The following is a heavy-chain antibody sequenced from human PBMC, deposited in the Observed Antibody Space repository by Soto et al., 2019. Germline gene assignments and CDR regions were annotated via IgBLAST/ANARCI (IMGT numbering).Heavy chain of an antibody. V-gene: IGHV3-23*01. J-gene: IGHJ3*02. CDR1: GFTFSSYA. D-gene: IGHD2-21*01. CDR2: INNNGGDT. Sequence: GGSLRLSCAASGFTFSSYAMNWVRQAPGKGLEWVSSINNNGGDTYYADSVKGRFTISRDNSKHTLYLQMSSLRAEDTALYYCAKGHIVVVMTILAFDIWGQGTMVTVSS. CDR3: AKGHIVVVMTILAFDI.